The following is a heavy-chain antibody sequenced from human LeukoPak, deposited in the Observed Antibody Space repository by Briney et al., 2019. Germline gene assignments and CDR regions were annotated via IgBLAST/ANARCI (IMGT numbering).Heavy chain of an antibody. J-gene: IGHJ4*02. V-gene: IGHV4-34*12. CDR2: IFHNGNT. CDR3: AREVDTAGGY. Sequence: PSDTLSLTCAVYGGSFRGYYWSWIRQPPGKGLEWIGDIFHNGNTNYKPSIKSRVTISVDTSKNQVSLRLTSGNAADTAVYYCAREVDTAGGYWGQGNLVIVSS. D-gene: IGHD5-18*01. CDR1: GGSFRGYY.